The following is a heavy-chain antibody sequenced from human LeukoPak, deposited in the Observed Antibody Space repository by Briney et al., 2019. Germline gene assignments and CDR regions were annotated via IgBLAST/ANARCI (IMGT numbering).Heavy chain of an antibody. CDR1: GVFINIYY. D-gene: IGHD3-22*01. J-gene: IGHJ4*02. V-gene: IGHV4-4*07. Sequence: SETLSLTCNVSGVFINIYYWRWLRQTPGKGLEWIGRSHGSGSTNNNHSLKNRVTISIDKSKNHLSLSLRAVTAADTALYFCARDGGYDSGVFDFWGQGALVTVSS. CDR2: SHGSGST. CDR3: ARDGGYDSGVFDF.